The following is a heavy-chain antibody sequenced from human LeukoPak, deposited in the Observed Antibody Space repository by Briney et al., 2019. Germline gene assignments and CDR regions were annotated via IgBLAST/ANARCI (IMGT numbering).Heavy chain of an antibody. D-gene: IGHD3-3*01. CDR3: ARANDFWSGPTDY. V-gene: IGHV4-34*01. CDR2: INHSGST. Sequence: PSETLSLTCAVYGGSFSGYYWSWIRQPPGKGLEWIGKINHSGSTNYNPSLKSRVTISVDTSKNQFSLKLSSVTAADTAVYYCARANDFWSGPTDYWGQGTLVTVSS. J-gene: IGHJ4*02. CDR1: GGSFSGYY.